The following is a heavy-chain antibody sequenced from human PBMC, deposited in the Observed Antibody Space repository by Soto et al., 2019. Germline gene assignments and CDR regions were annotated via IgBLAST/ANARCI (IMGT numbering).Heavy chain of an antibody. CDR3: ARHRYCSSTSCPVGWFDP. CDR1: GGSISSYY. D-gene: IGHD2-2*01. J-gene: IGHJ5*02. CDR2: IYYSGST. Sequence: SETLSLTCTVSGGSISSYYWSWIRQPPGKGLEWIGYIYYSGSTNYNPSLKSRVTISVDTSKNQFSLKLSSVTAADTAVYYCARHRYCSSTSCPVGWFDPWGQGTLVTVSS. V-gene: IGHV4-59*08.